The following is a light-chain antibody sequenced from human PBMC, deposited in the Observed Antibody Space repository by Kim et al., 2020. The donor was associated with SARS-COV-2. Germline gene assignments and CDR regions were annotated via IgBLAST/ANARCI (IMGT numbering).Light chain of an antibody. Sequence: EIVLTQSPATLSLSPGERATLSCRASQNVYNFLAWYQHKPGQAPRLLIYDASNRATGIPARFSASGSETDFTLTISSLEPEDFAVYYCHQCSSWPLTFGGGTKWIS. CDR2: DAS. CDR3: HQCSSWPLT. CDR1: QNVYNF. J-gene: IGKJ4*01. V-gene: IGKV3-11*01.